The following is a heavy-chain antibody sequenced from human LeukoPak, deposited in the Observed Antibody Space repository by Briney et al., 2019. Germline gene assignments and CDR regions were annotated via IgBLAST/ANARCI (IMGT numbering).Heavy chain of an antibody. V-gene: IGHV3-48*03. CDR2: INSRGSTI. Sequence: GGSLRLSCAASGFTFSGYEMNWVRQAPGKGLEWVSYINSRGSTIYYADSVKGRLTISRDNAKNSLYLQINSLSAEDTAVYYCARCGNDVRSGLRYYYYGMDVWGQGTTVTVSS. CDR1: GFTFSGYE. CDR3: ARCGNDVRSGLRYYYYGMDV. D-gene: IGHD1-1*01. J-gene: IGHJ6*02.